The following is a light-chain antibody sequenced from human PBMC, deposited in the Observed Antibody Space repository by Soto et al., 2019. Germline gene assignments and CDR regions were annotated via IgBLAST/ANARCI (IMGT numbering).Light chain of an antibody. CDR1: QRVSASY. J-gene: IGKJ2*01. CDR3: QQYDDSAT. Sequence: EIVLTQSPGTLSLSPGEKGTLFCRASQRVSASYLAWYQQKPGQAPRLLIYGASTRATGFPDRFSGSGSGTDFTLTISRLEPEDFAVYYCQQYDDSATFGQGTK. CDR2: GAS. V-gene: IGKV3-20*01.